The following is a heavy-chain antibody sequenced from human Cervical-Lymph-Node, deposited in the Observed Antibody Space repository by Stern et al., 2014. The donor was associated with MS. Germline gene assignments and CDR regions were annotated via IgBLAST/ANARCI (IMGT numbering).Heavy chain of an antibody. D-gene: IGHD6-19*01. V-gene: IGHV3-9*01. CDR1: GFAFDGYA. CDR3: TKSGGWYDGLDI. CDR2: INWNSGTI. J-gene: IGHJ3*02. Sequence: EVQLVESGGDLVKPGRSLRLSCAASGFAFDGYAMHWVRQFPGKGLEWVSGINWNSGTIDYADSGKGLFTISRDNAKNSLYLQRNSLTSEDTALYYCTKSGGWYDGLDIWGQGTMVTVSS.